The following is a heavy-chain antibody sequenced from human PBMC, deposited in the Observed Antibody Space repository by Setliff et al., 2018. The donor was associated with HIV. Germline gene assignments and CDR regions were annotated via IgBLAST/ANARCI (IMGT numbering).Heavy chain of an antibody. J-gene: IGHJ4*02. CDR2: ISSSSGDI. CDR3: AKDAGAYYYDKFDY. V-gene: IGHV3-11*06. CDR1: GFTFSDYY. Sequence: GGSLRLSCAASGFTFSDYYMTWIRQAPGKGLEWVSYISSSSGDISYADSVKGRFTISRDNAKKSLSLQMNSLRAEDTAVYYCAKDAGAYYYDKFDYWGQGTLVTVSS. D-gene: IGHD3-22*01.